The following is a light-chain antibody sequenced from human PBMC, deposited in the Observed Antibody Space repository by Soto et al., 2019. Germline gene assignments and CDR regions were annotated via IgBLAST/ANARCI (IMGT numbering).Light chain of an antibody. CDR1: QSISSW. CDR3: QQRSNWPPIT. Sequence: DIQMTQSPSTLSASVGDRVTITCRASQSISSWLAWYQQKPGKAPKLLIYDASSLESGVPSRFSGSGSGTDFTLTISSVEPEDFAVYYCQQRSNWPPITFGQGTRLEIK. J-gene: IGKJ5*01. V-gene: IGKV1-5*01. CDR2: DAS.